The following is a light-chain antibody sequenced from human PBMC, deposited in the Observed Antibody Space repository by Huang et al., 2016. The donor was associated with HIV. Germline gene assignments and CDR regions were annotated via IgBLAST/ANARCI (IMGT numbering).Light chain of an antibody. J-gene: IGKJ4*01. V-gene: IGKV1-8*01. Sequence: AIRMTQSSSSLSASTGDRVNITCRASQDISRYLAWYQQKPGKAPNLLIYAASTVHSGVPSKISGSRCATDFTLTISCLQSEDFATYYCQQYYSYPPLTFGGGTKVEIK. CDR3: QQYYSYPPLT. CDR1: QDISRY. CDR2: AAS.